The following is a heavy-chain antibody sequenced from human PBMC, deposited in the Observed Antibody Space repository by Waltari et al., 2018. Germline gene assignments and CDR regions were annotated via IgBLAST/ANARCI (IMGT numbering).Heavy chain of an antibody. CDR2: IKQDGSEK. D-gene: IGHD3-16*01. CDR3: VRDRGWGNYFDY. J-gene: IGHJ4*02. Sequence: EVQLVESGGGLVQPGGSLRLSCVASGFTFTSYWMSWVRQAPGKGLEWVANIKQDGSEKYYVDSGKGRFTISRDNAKNSLYLQMNSLRAGDTALYYCVRDRGWGNYFDYWGQGTLVTVSS. V-gene: IGHV3-7*01. CDR1: GFTFTSYW.